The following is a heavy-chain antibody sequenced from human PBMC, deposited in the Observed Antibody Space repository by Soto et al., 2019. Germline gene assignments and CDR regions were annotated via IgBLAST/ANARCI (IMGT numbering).Heavy chain of an antibody. CDR3: AKGATSSWYGGQFDC. V-gene: IGHV3-23*01. CDR1: GFTFNTYA. Sequence: EVQLLESGGGLVQPGGSLRLSCAASGFTFNTYAMNWVRQAPGNGLEWVSAISGSGGSTYYADSVKGRFTISRDNSKNTLYLQMNSLRAEDTAVYYCAKGATSSWYGGQFDCWGQGTQVTVSS. D-gene: IGHD6-13*01. J-gene: IGHJ4*02. CDR2: ISGSGGST.